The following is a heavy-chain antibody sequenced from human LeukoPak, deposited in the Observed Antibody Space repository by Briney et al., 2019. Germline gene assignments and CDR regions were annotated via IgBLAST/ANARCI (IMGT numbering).Heavy chain of an antibody. CDR1: GYTFTSYG. CDR3: ARLNNPPYSSGHYFDY. Sequence: GASVKVSCKASGYTFTSYGISWVRQAPGQGLEWMGWISAYNGNTNYAQKLQGRVTMTTDTSTSTAYMELRSLRSDDTAVYYCARLNNPPYSSGHYFDYWGQGTLVTVSS. D-gene: IGHD3-22*01. CDR2: ISAYNGNT. V-gene: IGHV1-18*01. J-gene: IGHJ4*02.